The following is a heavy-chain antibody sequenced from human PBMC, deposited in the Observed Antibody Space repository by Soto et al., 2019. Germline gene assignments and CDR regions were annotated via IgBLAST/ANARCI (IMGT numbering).Heavy chain of an antibody. D-gene: IGHD5-18*01. Sequence: GGSLRLSCAASGFTFSSYWMHWVRQAPGKGLVWVSRINSDGSSTCYADSVKGRFTISRDNAKNTLYLQMNSLRAEDADVYSCARVSHSYGYLCFDPWGQGTLVTVSS. CDR2: INSDGSST. CDR1: GFTFSSYW. CDR3: ARVSHSYGYLCFDP. V-gene: IGHV3-74*01. J-gene: IGHJ5*02.